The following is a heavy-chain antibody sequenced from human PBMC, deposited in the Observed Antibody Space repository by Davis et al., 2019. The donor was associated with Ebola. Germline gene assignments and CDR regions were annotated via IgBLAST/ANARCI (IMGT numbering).Heavy chain of an antibody. CDR1: GFTFSAYA. Sequence: GESLKISCATSGFTFSAYAMSWVRQAPGKGLEWVSAISGSGARTYYVDSVKGRFTISRDFSKNTLYLQMNSLRAEDTAVYYCARVEDRQDYWGQGTLVTVSS. V-gene: IGHV3-23*01. CDR3: ARVEDRQDY. D-gene: IGHD1-14*01. J-gene: IGHJ4*02. CDR2: ISGSGART.